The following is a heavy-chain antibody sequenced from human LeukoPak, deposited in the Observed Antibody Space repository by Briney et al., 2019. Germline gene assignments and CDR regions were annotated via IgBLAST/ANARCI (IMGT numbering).Heavy chain of an antibody. J-gene: IGHJ6*02. CDR3: TTYDYGDYYFFYGMDV. D-gene: IGHD4-17*01. Sequence: PGGSLRLSCGASGLTFSNAWMSWVGPVPGKGLDWVGRIKRKTDGGTIDYGAAVKGRFTISRDDSKNTLYLQMDSLKSEDTAVYYCTTYDYGDYYFFYGMDVWGQGTRVTVSS. CDR1: GLTFSNAW. V-gene: IGHV3-15*01. CDR2: IKRKTDGGTI.